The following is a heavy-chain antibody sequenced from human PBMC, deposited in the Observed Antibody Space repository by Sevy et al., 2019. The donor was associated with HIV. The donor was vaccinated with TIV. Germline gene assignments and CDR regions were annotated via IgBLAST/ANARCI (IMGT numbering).Heavy chain of an antibody. V-gene: IGHV3-23*01. CDR2: ITSDGYST. J-gene: IGHJ6*02. D-gene: IGHD3-22*01. CDR3: AKEKHYDSSYAMDV. CDR1: GFSFTNYA. Sequence: GGSLRLSCAASGFSFTNYAISWVRQAPGKGLEWVSVITSDGYSTYYADSVKGRFTISRDNSKNTVFLQMNSLRAEYTAVYYCAKEKHYDSSYAMDVWGQGTTVTVSS.